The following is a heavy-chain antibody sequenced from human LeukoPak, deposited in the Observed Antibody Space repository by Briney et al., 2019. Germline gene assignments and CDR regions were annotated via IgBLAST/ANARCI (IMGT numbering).Heavy chain of an antibody. CDR3: VCLGLGGLSLD. Sequence: GGSLRLSCAASGFTFSRYSMTWVRQAPGKGLGWVSHVNSDGSGTDYADSVKGRFTISRDNDKNTLYLQMNSLRVEDTAVYYCVCLGLGGLSLDWGQGTLVTVSS. D-gene: IGHD3-16*01. V-gene: IGHV3-74*01. J-gene: IGHJ4*02. CDR1: GFTFSRYS. CDR2: VNSDGSGT.